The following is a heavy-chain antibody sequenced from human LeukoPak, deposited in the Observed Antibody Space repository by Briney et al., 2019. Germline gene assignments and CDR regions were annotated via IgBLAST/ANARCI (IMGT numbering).Heavy chain of an antibody. J-gene: IGHJ4*02. CDR3: ARLGSGYDSSGYYHYYFDY. V-gene: IGHV1-18*01. D-gene: IGHD3-22*01. Sequence: ASVKVSCKASGYTFTSYGISWVRQAPGQGLEWMGWISAYNGNTNYAQKLQGRVTMTTDTSTSTAYMELRSLGSDDTAVYYCARLGSGYDSSGYYHYYFDYWGQGTLVTVSS. CDR2: ISAYNGNT. CDR1: GYTFTSYG.